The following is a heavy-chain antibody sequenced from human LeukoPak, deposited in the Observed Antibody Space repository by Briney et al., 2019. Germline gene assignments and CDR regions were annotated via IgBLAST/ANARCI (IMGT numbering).Heavy chain of an antibody. J-gene: IGHJ6*03. D-gene: IGHD6-19*01. CDR2: IYSDGSST. CDR1: GFTFYDYS. CDR3: ASPIAVADYYYYYYMDV. Sequence: GGSLRLSFAASGFTFYDYSMNWVRQAPGKGVGWVSLIYSDGSSTSYADSVKGRFTISRDNAKNTLYLQMNSLRAEDTAVYYCASPIAVADYYYYYYMDVWGKGTTVTVSS. V-gene: IGHV3-74*01.